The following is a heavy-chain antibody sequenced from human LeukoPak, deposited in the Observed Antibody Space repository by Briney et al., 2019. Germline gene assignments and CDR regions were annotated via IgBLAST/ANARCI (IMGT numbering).Heavy chain of an antibody. CDR1: GFTFSSYW. D-gene: IGHD1-20*01. V-gene: IGHV3-74*01. CDR3: AKDMGRITITVPKDAFHI. CDR2: INSDGSGT. J-gene: IGHJ3*02. Sequence: PGGSLRLSCAASGFTFSSYWMHWVRQAPGKGLVWVSRINSDGSGTGYADSVKGRFTISRDNSKNTLYLQMNSLRAEDTAVYYCAKDMGRITITVPKDAFHIWGQGTTVTVSS.